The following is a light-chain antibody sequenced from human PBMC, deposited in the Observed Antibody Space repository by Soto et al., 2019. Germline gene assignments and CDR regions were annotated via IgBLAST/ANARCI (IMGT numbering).Light chain of an antibody. V-gene: IGLV2-14*01. CDR1: SSDVGGYDY. CDR3: ISYIISSTSYV. J-gene: IGLJ1*01. Sequence: QSALTQPASVSGSPGQSITLSCTGTSSDVGGYDYVSWYQQHPGKAPKLIISEVSNRPSGVSNRFSGSKSGNTASLTISGLQAEDEADYYCISYIISSTSYVFGSGTKLTVL. CDR2: EVS.